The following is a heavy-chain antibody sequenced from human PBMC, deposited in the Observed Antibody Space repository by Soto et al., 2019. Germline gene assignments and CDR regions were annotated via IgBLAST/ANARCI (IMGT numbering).Heavy chain of an antibody. Sequence: EVQLVESGGGLVQPGGSQRLSCAASGFTFSSYWMHWVRQAPGKGLVWVSRINSDGSSTSYADSVKGRFTISRDNAKNTLYLQMNRLRAEDTAVYYCARDQGYCSGGSCYVAGYWGQGTLVTVSS. CDR2: INSDGSST. J-gene: IGHJ4*02. CDR3: ARDQGYCSGGSCYVAGY. D-gene: IGHD2-15*01. V-gene: IGHV3-74*01. CDR1: GFTFSSYW.